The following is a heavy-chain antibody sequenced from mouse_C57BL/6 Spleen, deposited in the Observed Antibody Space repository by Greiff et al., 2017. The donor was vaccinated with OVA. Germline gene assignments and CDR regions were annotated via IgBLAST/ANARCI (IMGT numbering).Heavy chain of an antibody. CDR3: ARYRQLRGYAMDY. J-gene: IGHJ4*01. CDR1: GFTFTSYW. V-gene: IGHV1-55*01. CDR2: IYPGSGST. Sequence: QVQLLQPGAELVKPGASVKLSCKASGFTFTSYWITWVKQRPGQGLEWIGAIYPGSGSTNYNEKFKSKATLTVDTSSSTAYMQLSSLTSEDSAVYYGARYRQLRGYAMDYWGQGTSVTVSS. D-gene: IGHD1-1*01.